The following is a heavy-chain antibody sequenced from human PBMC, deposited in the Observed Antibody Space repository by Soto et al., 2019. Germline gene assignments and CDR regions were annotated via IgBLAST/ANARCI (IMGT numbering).Heavy chain of an antibody. D-gene: IGHD5-18*01. CDR3: ARGAQLWLLPPGY. J-gene: IGHJ4*02. CDR1: GGSISSGDYY. V-gene: IGHV4-30-4*01. Sequence: QVQLQESGPGLVKPSQTLSLTCTVSGGSISSGDYYWSWIRQPPGKGLEWIGYIYYSGSTYYNPSLKSRVTISVDTSQNQFSLKLSSVTAADTAVYYCARGAQLWLLPPGYWGQGTLVTVSS. CDR2: IYYSGST.